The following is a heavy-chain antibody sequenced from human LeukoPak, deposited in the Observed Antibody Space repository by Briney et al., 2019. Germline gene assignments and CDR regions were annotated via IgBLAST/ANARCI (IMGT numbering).Heavy chain of an antibody. Sequence: KASETLSLTCTVSGGSISSGSYYWSWIRQPAGKGLEWIGRIYTSGSTNYNPSLKSRVTISVDTSKNQFSLKLSSVTAADTAVYYCARSGYSSSWYDQAFDIWGQGTMVTVSS. CDR3: ARSGYSSSWYDQAFDI. D-gene: IGHD6-13*01. CDR1: GGSISSGSYY. V-gene: IGHV4-61*02. J-gene: IGHJ3*02. CDR2: IYTSGST.